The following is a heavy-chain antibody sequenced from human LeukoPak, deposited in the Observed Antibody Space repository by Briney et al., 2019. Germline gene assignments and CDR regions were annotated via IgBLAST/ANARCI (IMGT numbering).Heavy chain of an antibody. V-gene: IGHV3-7*01. Sequence: GGSLRLSCAASGFTFSSYWMTWVRQAPGKGLEWVANIKLDVSETYYVDSVRGRFTISRDNAKNSLYLQMDSLRAEDTAVYYCARKGNAFDFWGQGTMVTVSS. D-gene: IGHD3-10*01. CDR3: ARKGNAFDF. CDR1: GFTFSSYW. J-gene: IGHJ3*01. CDR2: IKLDVSET.